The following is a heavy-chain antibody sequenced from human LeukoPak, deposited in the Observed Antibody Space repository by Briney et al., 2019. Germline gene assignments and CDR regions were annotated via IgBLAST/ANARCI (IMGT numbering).Heavy chain of an antibody. CDR3: AKDRYSLRYCSGGSCYIFDY. D-gene: IGHD2-15*01. CDR1: RFTFASYG. CDR2: ISGSGGST. V-gene: IGHV3-23*01. Sequence: PGGTLRLSCTASRFTFASYGMSWVRQAPGKGLEWVSAISGSGGSTYYADSVKGRFTISRDNSKNTLYLQMNSLRAEDTAVYYCAKDRYSLRYCSGGSCYIFDYWGQGTLVTVSS. J-gene: IGHJ4*02.